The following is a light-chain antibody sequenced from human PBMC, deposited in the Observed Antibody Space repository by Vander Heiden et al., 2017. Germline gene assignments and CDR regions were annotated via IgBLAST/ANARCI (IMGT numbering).Light chain of an antibody. Sequence: IKTNQPPSSVSASVGDRTTTTRRASQGISGSLAWYQQKPGTAPKLLIYAASSLQSAVPSRFSGSGSGTDFTLTISSLQPEDFATYYCQQGNSFFTFGGGTKVEIK. CDR3: QQGNSFFT. J-gene: IGKJ4*01. CDR2: AAS. CDR1: QGISGS. V-gene: IGKV1-12*01.